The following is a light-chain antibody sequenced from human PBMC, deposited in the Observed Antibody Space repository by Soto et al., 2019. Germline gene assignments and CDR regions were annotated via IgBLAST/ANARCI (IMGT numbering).Light chain of an antibody. Sequence: EIVLTQSPGTLSLSPGETAALSCRASRSLSDNHLAWYQQRPGQAPRLLIYNSSSRAAGIPDRFRGSGSGTDFTLTIRRLEPEDFGVYYCQQRSNWYTFGQGTKLEIK. CDR2: NSS. CDR1: RSLSDNH. CDR3: QQRSNWYT. V-gene: IGKV3D-20*02. J-gene: IGKJ2*01.